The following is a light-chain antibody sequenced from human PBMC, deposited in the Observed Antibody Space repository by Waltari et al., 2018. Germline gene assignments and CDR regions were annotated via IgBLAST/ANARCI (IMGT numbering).Light chain of an antibody. CDR3: QSYDNSLNAVI. Sequence: QSVLTQPPSVSGAPGQRVTISCTGSFSKIGTSYDVHWYRQVPGTAPKLLIYGNNNRPSGVPDRVSGSKSGTSASLAITGLQAEDEADYFCQSYDNSLNAVIFGGGTKLTVL. CDR2: GNN. J-gene: IGLJ2*01. CDR1: FSKIGTSYD. V-gene: IGLV1-40*01.